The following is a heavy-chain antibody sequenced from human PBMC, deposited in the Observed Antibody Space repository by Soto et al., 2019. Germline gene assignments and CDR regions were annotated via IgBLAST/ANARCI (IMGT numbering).Heavy chain of an antibody. CDR2: ISYDGSNK. V-gene: IGHV3-30-3*01. CDR1: GFTFSSYA. D-gene: IGHD3-3*01. Sequence: PGGSLRLSCAASGFTFSSYAMHWVRQAPGKGLEWVAVISYDGSNKYYADSVKGRFTISRDNSKNTLYLQMNSLRAEDTAVYYCAIFGVVKDNWFDPWGQGTLVTVSS. J-gene: IGHJ5*02. CDR3: AIFGVVKDNWFDP.